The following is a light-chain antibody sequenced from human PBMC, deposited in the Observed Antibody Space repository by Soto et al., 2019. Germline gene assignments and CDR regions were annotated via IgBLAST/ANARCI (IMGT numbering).Light chain of an antibody. Sequence: EVVLTKSPATLSLSPGDRAALSCKASQSVHNYLAWYQQKPGQAPRLLIYGASTRASGVPAKFSGSGSGTEFTLTISSLQSEDFAVYYCQQYNNWPRTFGQGTKVDIK. J-gene: IGKJ1*01. CDR3: QQYNNWPRT. V-gene: IGKV3-15*01. CDR1: QSVHNY. CDR2: GAS.